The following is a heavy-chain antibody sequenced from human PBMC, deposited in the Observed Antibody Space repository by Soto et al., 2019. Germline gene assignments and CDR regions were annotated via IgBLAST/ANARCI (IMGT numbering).Heavy chain of an antibody. CDR1: GYTFTSYG. J-gene: IGHJ5*02. V-gene: IGHV1-18*01. CDR2: ISAYNGNT. CDR3: ARASGRSYWFDP. Sequence: QVQLVQSGAEVKKPGASVKVSCKASGYTFTSYGISWVRQAPGQGLEWMGWISAYNGNTNYAQKLQGRVTMTTDTSTSTAYMALRSLKSDEAAVCSCARASGRSYWFDPWGQGTLVTVSS. D-gene: IGHD1-26*01.